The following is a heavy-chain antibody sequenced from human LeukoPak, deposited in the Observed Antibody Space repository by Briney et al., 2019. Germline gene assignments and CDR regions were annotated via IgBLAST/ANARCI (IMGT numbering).Heavy chain of an antibody. J-gene: IGHJ5*02. V-gene: IGHV4-61*02. CDR1: GGSISSGSYY. CDR2: IYTSGST. D-gene: IGHD1-26*01. CDR3: ARSIVAGWFDP. Sequence: SQTLSLTCTVSGGSISSGSYYWSWIRQPAGKGLEWIGRIYTSGSTNYNPSLKSRVTISVDTSKNQFSLKLSSVTAADTAVYYCARSIVAGWFDPWGQGTLVTVSS.